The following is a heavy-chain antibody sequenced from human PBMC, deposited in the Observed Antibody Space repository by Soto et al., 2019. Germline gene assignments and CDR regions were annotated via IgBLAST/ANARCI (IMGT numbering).Heavy chain of an antibody. CDR1: GLTFSDHY. J-gene: IGHJ6*02. D-gene: IGHD3-10*01. V-gene: IGHV3-11*01. Sequence: QVQLVESGGGLVKPGGSLRLSCAASGLTFSDHYMTWIRQAPGKGLEWISYISSSAGTIYYADSVKGRFTISRDNAKNSLDLQMTNLRAEDTAVYYCERAPYFGSGTYSDYALDVWGQGTKVTVSS. CDR2: ISSSAGTI. CDR3: ERAPYFGSGTYSDYALDV.